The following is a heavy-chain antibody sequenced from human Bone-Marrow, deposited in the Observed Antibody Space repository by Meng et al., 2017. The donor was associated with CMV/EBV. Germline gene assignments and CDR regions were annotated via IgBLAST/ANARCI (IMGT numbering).Heavy chain of an antibody. V-gene: IGHV1-46*01. J-gene: IGHJ4*02. CDR3: AINGAIYYGDPNFDY. D-gene: IGHD4-17*01. Sequence: ASVKVSCQASGYTFTGYYMHWVRQAPGQGLEWMGIINPSGGSTSYAQKFQGRVTMTRNTSISTAYMELSSLRSEDTAVYYCAINGAIYYGDPNFDYWGQGTLVTVSS. CDR2: INPSGGST. CDR1: GYTFTGYY.